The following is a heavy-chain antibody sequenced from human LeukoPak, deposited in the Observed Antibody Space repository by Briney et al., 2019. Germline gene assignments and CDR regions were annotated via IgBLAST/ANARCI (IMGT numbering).Heavy chain of an antibody. V-gene: IGHV4-4*02. CDR3: AGIAARGYYYYYYGMDV. D-gene: IGHD6-13*01. J-gene: IGHJ6*02. CDR2: IYHSGST. CDR1: GGSISSNNW. Sequence: SETLSLTCAVSGGSISSNNWWGWVRQPPGKGLEWIGYIYHSGSTYYNPSLKSRVTISVDRSKNQFSLKLSSVTAADTAVYYCAGIAARGYYYYYYGMDVWGQGTTVTVSS.